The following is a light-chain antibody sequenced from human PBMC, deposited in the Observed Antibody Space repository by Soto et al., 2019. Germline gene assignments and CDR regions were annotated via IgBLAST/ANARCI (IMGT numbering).Light chain of an antibody. CDR3: RQRYSTPLT. J-gene: IGKJ4*01. CDR1: QSISSY. V-gene: IGKV1-39*01. CDR2: AAS. Sequence: DIQMTQSPSSLSASVGDRVTITCRASQSISSYLNWYQQKPGKAPKLLIYAASSLQSGVPSRFSGSGSETDFTLTIRRLQPEDFATYYCRQRYSTPLTFDGGTKVEIK.